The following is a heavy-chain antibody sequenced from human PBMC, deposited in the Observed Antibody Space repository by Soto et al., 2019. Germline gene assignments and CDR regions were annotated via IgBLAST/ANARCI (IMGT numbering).Heavy chain of an antibody. V-gene: IGHV3-23*01. J-gene: IGHJ6*02. CDR1: GFTFSPYA. D-gene: IGHD3-16*01. CDR2: ISGSGGNT. Sequence: GESLRLYCATAGFTFSPYAMTWARQAQGKGLEWVSSISGSGGNTNYADSVKGRFTVSRDNSKRTLSLQMNSLTEEDTAIYYCAKGLRRLLRTQYYYGLDVWGRGTTVTVSS. CDR3: AKGLRRLLRTQYYYGLDV.